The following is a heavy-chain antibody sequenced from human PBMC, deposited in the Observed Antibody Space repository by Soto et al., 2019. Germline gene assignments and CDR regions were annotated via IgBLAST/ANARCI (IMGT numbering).Heavy chain of an antibody. CDR1: GGSISSSSYY. Sequence: PSETLSLTCTVSGGSISSSSYYWGWIRQPPGKGLEWIGSIYYSGSTYYNPSLKSRVTISVDTSKNQFSLKLSSVTAADTAVYYCARHYYDSSGPKDNWFDPWGQGTLVTVSS. CDR2: IYYSGST. CDR3: ARHYYDSSGPKDNWFDP. V-gene: IGHV4-39*01. D-gene: IGHD3-22*01. J-gene: IGHJ5*02.